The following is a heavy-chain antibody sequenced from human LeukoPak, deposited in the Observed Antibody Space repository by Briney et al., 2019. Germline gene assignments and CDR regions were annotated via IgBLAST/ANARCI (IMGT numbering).Heavy chain of an antibody. V-gene: IGHV3-23*01. CDR2: ISGSGGSA. J-gene: IGHJ5*02. CDR3: PKDSSTTVNWFDP. D-gene: IGHD4-11*01. Sequence: PGGSLRLSCAASGFTFSSYAMSWVRQAPGKGLEWVSAISGSGGSAYYADSVKGRFTISRDKSNNTLYLQMNSLRAEDTAVYYCPKDSSTTVNWFDPWGQGTLVTVSS. CDR1: GFTFSSYA.